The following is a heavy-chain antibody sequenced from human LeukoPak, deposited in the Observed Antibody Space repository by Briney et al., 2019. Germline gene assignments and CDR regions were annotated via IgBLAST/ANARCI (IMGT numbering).Heavy chain of an antibody. CDR3: ARVQSEITMVRGVIKYYYYGMDV. CDR1: GFTFSSYS. V-gene: IGHV3-21*01. Sequence: GGSLRLSCAASGFTFSSYSMNWVRQAPGKGLEWVSSISSSSSYIYYADSVRGRFTISRDNAKNSLYPQMNSLRAEDTAVYYCARVQSEITMVRGVIKYYYYGMDVWGKGTTVTVSS. D-gene: IGHD3-10*01. CDR2: ISSSSSYI. J-gene: IGHJ6*04.